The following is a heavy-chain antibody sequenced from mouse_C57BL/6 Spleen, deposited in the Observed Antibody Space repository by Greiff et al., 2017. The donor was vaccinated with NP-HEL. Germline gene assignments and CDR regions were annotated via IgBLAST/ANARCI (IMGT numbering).Heavy chain of an antibody. J-gene: IGHJ4*01. Sequence: DVQLQESGTVLARPGASVKMSCKTSGYTFTGYCMHWVKQRPGQGLEWMGAIYPGNSDTRYNQKFQGKAKLTAVTSSSTAYMELSSLTNEDSAVYDCTSISRTTAVGAEAMDDWGQGTSVTVSS. CDR2: IYPGNSDT. CDR3: TSISRTTAVGAEAMDD. V-gene: IGHV1-5*01. CDR1: GYTFTGYC. D-gene: IGHD1-1*01.